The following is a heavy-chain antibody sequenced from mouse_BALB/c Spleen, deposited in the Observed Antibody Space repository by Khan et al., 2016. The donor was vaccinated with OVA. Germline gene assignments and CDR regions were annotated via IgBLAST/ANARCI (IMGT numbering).Heavy chain of an antibody. CDR3: TRLAYYYDSEGFAY. CDR1: GFTFSTYG. Sequence: EVMLVESGGDLVKPGGSLKLSCAASGFTFSTYGMSWVRQTPDKRLEWVATVSNGGSYTYYPDSVKGRFTISRDNAKNTLYLQMSGLKSEDTAMFYCTRLAYYYDSEGFAYWGQGTLVTVSA. CDR2: VSNGGSYT. J-gene: IGHJ3*01. V-gene: IGHV5-6*02. D-gene: IGHD1-1*01.